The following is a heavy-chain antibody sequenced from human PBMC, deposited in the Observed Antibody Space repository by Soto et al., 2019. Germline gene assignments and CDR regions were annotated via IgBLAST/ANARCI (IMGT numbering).Heavy chain of an antibody. D-gene: IGHD4-17*01. CDR3: ARGDYEQQSYYYYGMDV. CDR1: GFTFSIYS. CDR2: ISSSSSYI. V-gene: IGHV3-21*01. Sequence: GGSLRLSCAASGFTFSIYSMNWFRQAPGKGLEWVSSISSSSSYIYYADSVKGRFTISRDNAKNSLYLQMNSLRAEDTAVYYCARGDYEQQSYYYYGMDVWGQGTTVTVSS. J-gene: IGHJ6*01.